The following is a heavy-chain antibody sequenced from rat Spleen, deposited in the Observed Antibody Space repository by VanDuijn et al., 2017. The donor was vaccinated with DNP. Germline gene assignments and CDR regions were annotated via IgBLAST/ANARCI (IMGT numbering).Heavy chain of an antibody. CDR1: GFTFNNYW. CDR2: ITGSGGST. Sequence: EVQLVESGGDLVQPGRSLKLSCVASGFTFNNYWMAWIRQVPGKGLEWVASITGSGGSTYYPDSVKGRFTISRDNAKSALYLQMNSLRSEDMATYYCARWYNSGYYFDYWGQGVMVTVSS. V-gene: IGHV5-31*01. J-gene: IGHJ2*01. CDR3: ARWYNSGYYFDY. D-gene: IGHD4-3*01.